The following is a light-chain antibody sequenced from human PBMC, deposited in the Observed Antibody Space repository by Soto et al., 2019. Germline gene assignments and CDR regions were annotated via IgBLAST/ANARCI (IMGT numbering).Light chain of an antibody. CDR1: RIDIGDYNY. Sequence: QSALTQPPPASGPPGQSVTISATETRIDIGDYNYVSWYQQYPGKAPKLIIYEVSKRPSGVPDRFSGSKSGNTASLTVSGLQAEDEADFYCSSYVGSNNWVFGGGTKVTVL. CDR3: SSYVGSNNWV. V-gene: IGLV2-8*01. CDR2: EVS. J-gene: IGLJ3*02.